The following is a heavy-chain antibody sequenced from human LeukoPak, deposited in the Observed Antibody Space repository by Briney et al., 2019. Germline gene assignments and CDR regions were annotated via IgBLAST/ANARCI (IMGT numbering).Heavy chain of an antibody. V-gene: IGHV1-2*02. J-gene: IGHJ3*01. D-gene: IGHD3-9*01. CDR1: GYTFTGYY. Sequence: ASVKVSCKASGYTFTGYYMHWGRQAPGQGLEWMGWINPKSGVTSYAKNFQGRVTMTSDTSINTAYMELSRLRSDDTAVYYCASPFDFNVWGQGTMVTVS. CDR2: INPKSGVT. CDR3: ASPFDFNV.